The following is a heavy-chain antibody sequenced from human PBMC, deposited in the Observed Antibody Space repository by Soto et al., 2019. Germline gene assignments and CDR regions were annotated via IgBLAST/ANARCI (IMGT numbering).Heavy chain of an antibody. D-gene: IGHD3-16*01. J-gene: IGHJ5*02. CDR3: VHSWLPIMPGPPTIWFDT. CDR2: VYWDDEK. V-gene: IGHV2-5*02. CDR1: GLSLSTSGVG. Sequence: QITLKESGPTLVKPTQTLSLTCTLSGLSLSTSGVGVGWIRQPPGKALEWLALVYWDDEKRYSPSLKHRLTITQDTSNNEVVLTVTDRDPLDTAAYCCVHSWLPIMPGPPTIWFDTWGQGTLVTGSS.